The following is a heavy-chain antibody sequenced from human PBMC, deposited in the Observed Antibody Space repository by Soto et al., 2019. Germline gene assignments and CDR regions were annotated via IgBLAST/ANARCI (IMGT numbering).Heavy chain of an antibody. D-gene: IGHD6-19*01. V-gene: IGHV3-9*01. CDR2: ISWNSGSI. J-gene: IGHJ3*02. CDR1: GFTFDDYA. CDR3: AKDIGTGWPPGAFDI. Sequence: EVQLVESGGGLVQPGRSLRLSCAASGFTFDDYAMHWVRQAPGKGLEWVSGISWNSGSIGYADSVKGRFTISRDNAQNSLYLQMNSLRAEDTALYYCAKDIGTGWPPGAFDIWGQGTMVTVSS.